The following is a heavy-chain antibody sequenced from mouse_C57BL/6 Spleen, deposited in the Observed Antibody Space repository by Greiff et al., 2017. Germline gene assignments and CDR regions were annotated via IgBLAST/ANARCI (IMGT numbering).Heavy chain of an antibody. CDR2: IDPSDSET. V-gene: IGHV1-52*01. Sequence: QVQLQQPGAELVRPGSSVKLSCKASGFSFTSYWMHWVKQRPIQGLEWIGNIDPSDSETHYNQKFKDKATLTVDKSSSTPYMQLSSLTSEDSAVFYCARDLFDYWGQGTTLTVSS. CDR3: ARDLFDY. J-gene: IGHJ2*01. CDR1: GFSFTSYW.